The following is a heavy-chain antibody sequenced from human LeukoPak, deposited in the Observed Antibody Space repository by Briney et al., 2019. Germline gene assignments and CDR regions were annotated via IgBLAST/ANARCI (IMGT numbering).Heavy chain of an antibody. J-gene: IGHJ4*02. D-gene: IGHD6-13*01. Sequence: PSKTLSLTCTVSGGSISSGSDYWSWIRQPTGKGREWIGRIYTSGSTNYNPSLKSRVTISADTSKNQFSLNLKSVTPEDTAVYYCARNLIPEQLVLNFWGQGTLVTVSS. CDR1: GGSISSGSDY. V-gene: IGHV4-61*02. CDR2: IYTSGST. CDR3: ARNLIPEQLVLNF.